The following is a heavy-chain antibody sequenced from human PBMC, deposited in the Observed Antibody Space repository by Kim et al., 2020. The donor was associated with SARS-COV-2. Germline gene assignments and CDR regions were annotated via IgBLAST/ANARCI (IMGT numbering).Heavy chain of an antibody. CDR2: INTNTGNP. Sequence: ASVKVSCKASGYTFTSYAMNGVRQAPGQGLEWMGWINTNTGNPTYAQGFKGRFVFSLDTSDSTAYLQISSLKAEDTAVYYCARGEGNYYYYYGMDFWGQGTTVTVSS. CDR1: GYTFTSYA. J-gene: IGHJ6*02. V-gene: IGHV7-4-1*02. D-gene: IGHD3-16*01. CDR3: ARGEGNYYYYYGMDF.